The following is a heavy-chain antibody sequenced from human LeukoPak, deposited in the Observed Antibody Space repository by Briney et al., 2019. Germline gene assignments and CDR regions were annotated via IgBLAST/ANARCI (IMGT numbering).Heavy chain of an antibody. Sequence: GGSLRLSCAASGFSFNGYWMHWVRLVPGKGPMWVSCINVDGSVTRYVDSVEGRFTISRDNARNTLYLQMNSLGVEDTAVYYCTRDYNHGMDVWGQGTTVTVSS. CDR2: INVDGSVT. V-gene: IGHV3-74*01. CDR3: TRDYNHGMDV. J-gene: IGHJ6*02. CDR1: GFSFNGYW.